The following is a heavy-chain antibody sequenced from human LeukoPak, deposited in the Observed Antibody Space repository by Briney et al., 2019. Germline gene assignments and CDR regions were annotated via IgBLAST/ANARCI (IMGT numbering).Heavy chain of an antibody. D-gene: IGHD4-23*01. CDR1: GGSISSSNW. Sequence: SGTLSLTCTVSGGSISSSNWWSWVRQPPGKGLEWIGSIYHSGSTYYNPSLKSRVTISVDTSKNQFSLKLSSVTAADTAVYYCARGAGPVVPFDYWGQGTLVTVSS. J-gene: IGHJ4*02. V-gene: IGHV4-4*02. CDR3: ARGAGPVVPFDY. CDR2: IYHSGST.